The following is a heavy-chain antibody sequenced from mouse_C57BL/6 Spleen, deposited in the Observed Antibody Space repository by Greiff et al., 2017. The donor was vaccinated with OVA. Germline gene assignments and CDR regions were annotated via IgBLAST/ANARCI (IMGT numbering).Heavy chain of an antibody. Sequence: EVQGVESGGGLVKPGGSLKLSCAASGFTFSDYGMHWVRQAPEKGLEWVAYISSGSSTIYYADTVKGRFTISRDNAKNTLFLQMTSLRSEDTAMYYCARSYDGYPAWFAYWGQGTLVTVSA. J-gene: IGHJ3*01. CDR1: GFTFSDYG. CDR2: ISSGSSTI. D-gene: IGHD2-3*01. V-gene: IGHV5-17*01. CDR3: ARSYDGYPAWFAY.